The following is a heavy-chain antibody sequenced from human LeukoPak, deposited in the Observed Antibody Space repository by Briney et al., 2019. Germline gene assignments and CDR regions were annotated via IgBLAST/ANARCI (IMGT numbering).Heavy chain of an antibody. D-gene: IGHD2-21*01. V-gene: IGHV3-23*01. J-gene: IGHJ2*01. CDR1: GFTFSSYT. Sequence: GGSLRLSCAASGFTFSSYTMSWVRQAPGKGLEWVSAISGSGGSTYYADSVKGRFTISRDNSKNTLYLQMNSLRAEDTAVYYCAKDYSVHWYFDLWGRGTLVTVSS. CDR2: ISGSGGST. CDR3: AKDYSVHWYFDL.